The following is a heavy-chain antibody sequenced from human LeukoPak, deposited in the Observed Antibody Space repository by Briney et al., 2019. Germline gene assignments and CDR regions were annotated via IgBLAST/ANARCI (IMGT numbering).Heavy chain of an antibody. CDR3: ARAFGDYEHFQH. V-gene: IGHV4-59*01. CDR1: GGSISSYY. D-gene: IGHD4-17*01. CDR2: IYYSGST. J-gene: IGHJ1*01. Sequence: SETLYLTCTVSGGSISSYYWSWIRQPPGKGLEWIGYIYYSGSTNYNPSLKSRVTISVDTSKNQFSLKLSSVTAADTAAYYCARAFGDYEHFQHWGQGTLVTVSS.